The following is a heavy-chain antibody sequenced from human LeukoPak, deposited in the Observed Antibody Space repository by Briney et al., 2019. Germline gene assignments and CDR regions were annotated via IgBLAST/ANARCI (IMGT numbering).Heavy chain of an antibody. J-gene: IGHJ4*02. CDR3: ARLVGATYFDY. D-gene: IGHD1-26*01. CDR1: GFAVSSNY. Sequence: PGGSLRLSCAASGFAVSSNYMSWVRRAPGKGLEWVSVLYSDGSTYYADSVKGRFTISRDNSKNTLYLQMNSLRAEDTAVYYCARLVGATYFDYWGQGTLVTVSS. V-gene: IGHV3-53*01. CDR2: LYSDGST.